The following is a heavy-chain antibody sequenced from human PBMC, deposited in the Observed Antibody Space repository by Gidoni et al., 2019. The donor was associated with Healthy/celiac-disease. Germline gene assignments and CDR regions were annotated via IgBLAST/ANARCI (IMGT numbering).Heavy chain of an antibody. CDR1: GFTFSSYS. Sequence: EVQLVESGGGLVKPGGSLRLSCAASGFTFSSYSMNWVRQAPGKGLEWVSSMSSSSSYIYYADSVKGRFTISRDNAKNSLYLQMNSLRAEDTAVYYCARLIAAAGYDYWGQGTLVTVSS. J-gene: IGHJ4*02. CDR3: ARLIAAAGYDY. CDR2: MSSSSSYI. V-gene: IGHV3-21*01. D-gene: IGHD6-13*01.